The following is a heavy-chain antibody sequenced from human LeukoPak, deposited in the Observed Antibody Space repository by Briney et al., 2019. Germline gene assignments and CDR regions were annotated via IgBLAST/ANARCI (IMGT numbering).Heavy chain of an antibody. CDR3: ATHPPKVCTGGSCTDY. CDR1: GGSISSYS. Sequence: SEALSLTCTVSGGSISSYSWSWIRQPPGKGLEWIGYIYYSGSTNYNPSLKSRVTISVDMSKNQFSLKLSSVTAADTAVYYCATHPPKVCTGGSCTDYWGQGTLVTVSS. J-gene: IGHJ4*02. CDR2: IYYSGST. V-gene: IGHV4-59*01. D-gene: IGHD2-15*01.